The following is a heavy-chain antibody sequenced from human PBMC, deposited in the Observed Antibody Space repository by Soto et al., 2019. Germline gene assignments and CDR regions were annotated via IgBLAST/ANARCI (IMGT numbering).Heavy chain of an antibody. Sequence: GGSLRLSCAASGFTFSSYAMSWVRQAPGKGLEWVSAISGSGGSTYYADSVKGRFTISRDNSKNTLYLQMNSLRAEDTAVYYCAKGPTTIVGAIDDYFDYWGQGTLVTVSS. CDR2: ISGSGGST. CDR3: AKGPTTIVGAIDDYFDY. D-gene: IGHD1-26*01. CDR1: GFTFSSYA. J-gene: IGHJ4*02. V-gene: IGHV3-23*01.